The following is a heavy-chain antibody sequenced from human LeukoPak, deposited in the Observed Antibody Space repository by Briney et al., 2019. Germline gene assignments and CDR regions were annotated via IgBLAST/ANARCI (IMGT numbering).Heavy chain of an antibody. CDR2: ISGSGGST. J-gene: IGHJ4*02. Sequence: GGSLRLSCAASGFTFDDCGMCWVRQAPGKGLEWVSGISGSGGSTYYADSVKGRFTISRDNSKNTLYLQMNSLRAEDTAVYYCAKGSVNVDYWGQGTLVTVSS. CDR1: GFTFDDCG. V-gene: IGHV3-23*01. D-gene: IGHD4-4*01. CDR3: AKGSVNVDY.